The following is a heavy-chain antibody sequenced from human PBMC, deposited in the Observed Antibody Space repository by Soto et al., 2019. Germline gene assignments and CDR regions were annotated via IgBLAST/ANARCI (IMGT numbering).Heavy chain of an antibody. CDR1: GFTFSSYA. J-gene: IGHJ5*02. V-gene: IGHV3-23*01. D-gene: IGHD3-9*01. CDR2: ISGSGGST. Sequence: PGGSLRLSCAASGFTFSSYAMSWVRQAPGKGLEWVSAISGSGGSTYYADSVKGRFTISRDNSKNTLYLQMNSLRAEDTAVYYCAKDSRLRYFDWPRWFDPWGQGTLVTVPS. CDR3: AKDSRLRYFDWPRWFDP.